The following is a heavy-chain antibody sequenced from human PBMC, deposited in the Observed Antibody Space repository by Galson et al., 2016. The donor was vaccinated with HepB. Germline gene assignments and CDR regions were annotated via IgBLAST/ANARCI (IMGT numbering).Heavy chain of an antibody. CDR1: GFTFSSYA. D-gene: IGHD4-23*01. Sequence: SLRLSCAASGFTFSSYAMTWVRQAPGKGLEWVSAGYGGGGGPHYADSVKGRSTISRDNAKNTLYLQMNSLRVEDTAVYYCGRDHSVVLTTAYNWFDPWGQGTLVTVSS. J-gene: IGHJ5*02. V-gene: IGHV3-23*01. CDR3: GRDHSVVLTTAYNWFDP. CDR2: GYGGGGGP.